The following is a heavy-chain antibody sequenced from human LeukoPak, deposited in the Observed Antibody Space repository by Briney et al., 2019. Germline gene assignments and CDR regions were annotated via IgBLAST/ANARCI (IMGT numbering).Heavy chain of an antibody. J-gene: IGHJ4*02. V-gene: IGHV3-23*01. CDR3: AKDLEFDISGYYSPFDS. D-gene: IGHD3-22*01. CDR2: ITSSGIGT. Sequence: PGGSLRLSCAASGFTFSSYAMSWVRQAPGKGLEWVSHITSSGIGTYYTDSVKGRFTISRDNSKNTLYLLMNSLRAEDTAVYFCAKDLEFDISGYYSPFDSWGQGSLVTVSS. CDR1: GFTFSSYA.